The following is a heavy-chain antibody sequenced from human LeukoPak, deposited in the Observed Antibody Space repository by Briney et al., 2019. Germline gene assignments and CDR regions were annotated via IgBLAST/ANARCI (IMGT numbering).Heavy chain of an antibody. D-gene: IGHD3-22*01. Sequence: GGSLRLSCAASGFTFSSYSMNWVRQAPGKGLEWVSSISSGSSYIYYADSVKGRFTISRDNAKNSLYLQMNSLRAEDTAVYYCAREDDYDHWFDPWGQGTLVTVSS. J-gene: IGHJ5*02. V-gene: IGHV3-21*01. CDR2: ISSGSSYI. CDR3: AREDDYDHWFDP. CDR1: GFTFSSYS.